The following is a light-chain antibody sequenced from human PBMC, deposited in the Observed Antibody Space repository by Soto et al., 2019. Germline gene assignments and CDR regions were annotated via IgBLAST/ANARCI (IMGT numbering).Light chain of an antibody. CDR1: QSVSSY. CDR3: QQYNNWPPSIT. V-gene: IGKV3-15*01. J-gene: IGKJ5*01. Sequence: EIVLTQSPATLSLSPGERATLSCRASQSVSSYLAWYQQKPGQAPRLLIYGASTRDTGIPPRFSGSGSGTEFTLTITSLQSEDFAVYYCQQYNNWPPSITFGQGTRLEIK. CDR2: GAS.